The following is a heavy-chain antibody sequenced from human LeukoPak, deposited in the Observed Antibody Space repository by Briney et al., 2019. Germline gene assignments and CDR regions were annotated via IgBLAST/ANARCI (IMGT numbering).Heavy chain of an antibody. CDR2: IYHSGST. D-gene: IGHD3-10*01. CDR3: ARRASGTQHFDN. V-gene: IGHV4-39*01. CDR1: GGSISSRFYY. Sequence: SETLSLTCSVSGGSISSRFYYWGWIRQPPGKGLEWIGSIYHSGSTYFNPSLKSRVTISVDTSQNQFSLKLSSVTAADTAVYFCARRASGTQHFDNWGQGTLVTVSS. J-gene: IGHJ4*02.